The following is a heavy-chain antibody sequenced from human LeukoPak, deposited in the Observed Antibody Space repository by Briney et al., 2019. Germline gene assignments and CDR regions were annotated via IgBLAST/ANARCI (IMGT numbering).Heavy chain of an antibody. V-gene: IGHV3-23*01. CDR3: ALRPGIAVAGRDY. Sequence: GGSLRLSCAASGFTFSSYAMSWVRQAPGKGLEWVSAISGSGGSTYYADSVKGRFTISRDNSKNTLYLQMNSLRAEDTAVYYCALRPGIAVAGRDYWGQGTLVTVSS. CDR2: ISGSGGST. D-gene: IGHD6-19*01. CDR1: GFTFSSYA. J-gene: IGHJ4*02.